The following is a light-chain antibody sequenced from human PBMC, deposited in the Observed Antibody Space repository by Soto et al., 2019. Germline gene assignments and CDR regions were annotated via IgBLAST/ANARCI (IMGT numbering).Light chain of an antibody. V-gene: IGKV3-20*01. Sequence: EIVMTQSPATLSVSPGERATLSSRASQSVSSNLAWYQQKPGQAPRPLIYGASSRATGIPDRFSGSGSGTDFTLTISRLEPEDFAVYYCQQYGSSPWTFGQGTKVDI. CDR1: QSVSSN. CDR2: GAS. J-gene: IGKJ1*01. CDR3: QQYGSSPWT.